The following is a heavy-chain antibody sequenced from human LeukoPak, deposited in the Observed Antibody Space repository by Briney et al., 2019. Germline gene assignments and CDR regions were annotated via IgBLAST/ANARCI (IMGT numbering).Heavy chain of an antibody. CDR1: GFTFSSYW. CDR2: IKQDGSEK. CDR3: ARDTSPSSSSSYFDALAM. Sequence: GGSLRLSCAASGFTFSSYWMSWVREAPGKGLEWVANIKQDGSEKYYVDSVKGRFTISRDNAKNSLYLQLNSLRAEDTAVYYCARDTSPSSSSSYFDALAMWGQGTMVTVSS. J-gene: IGHJ3*02. V-gene: IGHV3-7*01. D-gene: IGHD6-13*01.